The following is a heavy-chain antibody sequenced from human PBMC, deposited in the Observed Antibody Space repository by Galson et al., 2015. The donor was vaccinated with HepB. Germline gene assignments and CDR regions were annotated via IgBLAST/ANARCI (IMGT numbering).Heavy chain of an antibody. CDR3: ARSLLWFGELSTA. J-gene: IGHJ5*02. CDR2: ISSSSSTI. Sequence: SLRLSCAASGFTFSSYSMNWVRQAPGKGLEWVSYISSSSSTIYYADSVKGRFTISRDNAKNSLYLQMNSLRDEDTAVYYCARSLLWFGELSTAWGQGTLVTVSS. V-gene: IGHV3-48*02. CDR1: GFTFSSYS. D-gene: IGHD3-10*01.